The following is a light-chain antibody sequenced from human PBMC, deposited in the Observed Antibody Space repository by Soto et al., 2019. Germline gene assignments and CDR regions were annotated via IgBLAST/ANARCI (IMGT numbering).Light chain of an antibody. V-gene: IGKV3-11*01. CDR2: DAS. J-gene: IGKJ4*01. CDR1: QSLSSY. Sequence: EIVLTQSPATLSLSPGERATLSCRASQSLSSYLAWYQQKPGQAPRLLIYDASNMATGIPARFSGSGSGTDFTLTSSSIEPEDVAVYYCQQRSNWLTFGGGTKVEIK. CDR3: QQRSNWLT.